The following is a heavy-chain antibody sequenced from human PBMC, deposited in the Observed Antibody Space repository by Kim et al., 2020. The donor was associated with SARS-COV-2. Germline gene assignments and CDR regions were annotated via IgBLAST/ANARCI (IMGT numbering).Heavy chain of an antibody. J-gene: IGHJ4*02. CDR1: GGSFSGYY. V-gene: IGHV4-34*01. D-gene: IGHD1-26*01. Sequence: SETLSLTCAVYGGSFSGYYWSWIRQPPGKGPEWIGEINHSGSTNYNPSLKSRVTISVDTSKNQFSLKLSSVTAADTAVYYCARGRGGSGSYYGVSYGDYWGQGTLVTVSS. CDR2: INHSGST. CDR3: ARGRGGSGSYYGVSYGDY.